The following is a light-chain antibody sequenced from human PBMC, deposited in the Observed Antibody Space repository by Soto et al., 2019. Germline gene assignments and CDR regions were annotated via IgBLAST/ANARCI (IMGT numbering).Light chain of an antibody. CDR1: QSVTKNN. CDR3: QQYNNWPPWT. CDR2: GAS. Sequence: ELVLTQSPGTLSLSPGARATLSCRASQSVTKNNLNWYQQKPGQAPRLLIYGASTRANGIPARFSGSGSGTEFTLTISSLQSEDFAVYYCQQYNNWPPWTFGQGTKVDIK. V-gene: IGKV3-15*01. J-gene: IGKJ1*01.